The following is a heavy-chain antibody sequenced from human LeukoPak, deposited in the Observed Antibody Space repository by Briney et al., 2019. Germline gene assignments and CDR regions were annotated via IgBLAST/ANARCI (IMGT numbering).Heavy chain of an antibody. CDR1: GFIFGSSA. J-gene: IGHJ4*02. D-gene: IGHD1-26*01. CDR3: AKDHVGTITLRYFDS. V-gene: IGHV3-23*01. CDR2: ITGRGDNT. Sequence: GGSLRLSCAASGFIFGSSAMSWLRQAPGKGLQWVSTITGRGDNTYYADSLKGRFSISRDNSKDTLYLLMNSLCADDTATYYCAKDHVGTITLRYFDSWGQGTLVTISS.